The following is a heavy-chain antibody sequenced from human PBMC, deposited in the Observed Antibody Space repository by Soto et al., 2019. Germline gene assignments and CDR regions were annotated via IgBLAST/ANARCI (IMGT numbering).Heavy chain of an antibody. D-gene: IGHD3-3*01. CDR2: IRNKANSYTT. CDR1: GFTFSDHY. V-gene: IGHV3-72*01. J-gene: IGHJ4*02. CDR3: ASVWSSYSGGVFDY. Sequence: EVQLVESWGGLVQPGGSLRLSCAASGFTFSDHYMDWVRQAPGKGLEWFGRIRNKANSYTTEYAASVTGRFTISRDDSKSSLYLQMNSMKTEDTAVYYCASVWSSYSGGVFDYCGQGTLVNVSS.